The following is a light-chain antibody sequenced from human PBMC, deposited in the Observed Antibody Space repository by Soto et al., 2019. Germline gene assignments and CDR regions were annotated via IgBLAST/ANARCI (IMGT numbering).Light chain of an antibody. CDR3: QKYDGVPWT. Sequence: DIQMTQSPSSLSASVGDRVTITCRASQDISHYLAWCQQRPGKVPKLLIHTASTLQSGVSSRFSGSGSGTDFTLTISSLQPEDVATYYCQKYDGVPWTFGRGTKVEIK. CDR1: QDISHY. V-gene: IGKV1-27*01. J-gene: IGKJ1*01. CDR2: TAS.